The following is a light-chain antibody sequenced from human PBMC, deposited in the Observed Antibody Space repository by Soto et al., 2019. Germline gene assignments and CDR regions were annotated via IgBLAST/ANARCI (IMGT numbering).Light chain of an antibody. CDR2: EGS. Sequence: QSVLTQPASVSGSPGQSITISCTGTSSDVGSYNLVSWYQQHPGKAPKLMIYEGSKRPSGVSNRFSGSKSGNTASLTISGLQDEDEADYYCCSYAGSSTLYVFGTGTKLTVL. J-gene: IGLJ1*01. CDR1: SSDVGSYNL. V-gene: IGLV2-23*01. CDR3: CSYAGSSTLYV.